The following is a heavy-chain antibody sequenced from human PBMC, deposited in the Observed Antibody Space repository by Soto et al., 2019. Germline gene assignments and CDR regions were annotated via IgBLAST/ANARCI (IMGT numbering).Heavy chain of an antibody. J-gene: IGHJ3*02. CDR3: ASADTYGDHGAFDI. Sequence: GGSLRLSCAASGFTFSSYAMHWVRQAPGKGLEYVSAISSNGGSTYYANSVKGRFTISRDNSKNTLYLQMGSLRVEDMAVYYCASADTYGDHGAFDIWGQGTMVTVSS. V-gene: IGHV3-64*01. CDR1: GFTFSSYA. CDR2: ISSNGGST. D-gene: IGHD4-17*01.